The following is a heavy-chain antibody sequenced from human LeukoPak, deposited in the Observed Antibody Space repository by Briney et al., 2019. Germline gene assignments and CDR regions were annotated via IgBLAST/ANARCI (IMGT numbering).Heavy chain of an antibody. D-gene: IGHD6-6*01. CDR1: GYTFTSYY. Sequence: GASVKVSCKASGYTFTSYYMHWVRQAPGQGLEWMGIINPSGGSTSYAQKFQGRVTMTRDTSTSTVYMELSSLRSEDTAVYYCARDEIAAHREIFADSSLLCEYGMDVWGQGTTVTVCS. J-gene: IGHJ6*02. CDR3: ARDEIAAHREIFADSSLLCEYGMDV. V-gene: IGHV1-46*01. CDR2: INPSGGST.